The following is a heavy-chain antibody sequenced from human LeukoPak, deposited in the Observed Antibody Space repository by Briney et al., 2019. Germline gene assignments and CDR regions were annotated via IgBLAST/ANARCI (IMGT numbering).Heavy chain of an antibody. CDR2: IYHSGST. CDR3: ARRGRYDAFDI. Sequence: PSQTLSLTCAVSGGSISSGGYSWSWIRQPPGKGLEWIGYIYHSGSTYYNPSLKSRVTISVDTSKNQFSLKLSSVTAADTAVYYCARRGRYDAFDIWGQGTMVTVSS. V-gene: IGHV4-30-2*01. CDR1: GGSISSGGYS. D-gene: IGHD3-10*01. J-gene: IGHJ3*02.